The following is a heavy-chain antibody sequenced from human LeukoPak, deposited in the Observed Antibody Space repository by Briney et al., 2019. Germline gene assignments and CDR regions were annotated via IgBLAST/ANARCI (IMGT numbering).Heavy chain of an antibody. CDR3: ARADIVVVPAAFFDY. Sequence: SETLSLTCTVSGGSISSSSYYWGWIRQPPGKGLEWIGSIYHSGSTYYNPSLKSRVTISVDTSKNQFSLKLSSVTAADTAVYYCARADIVVVPAAFFDYWGQGTLVTVSS. J-gene: IGHJ4*02. V-gene: IGHV4-39*07. CDR1: GGSISSSSYY. CDR2: IYHSGST. D-gene: IGHD2-2*01.